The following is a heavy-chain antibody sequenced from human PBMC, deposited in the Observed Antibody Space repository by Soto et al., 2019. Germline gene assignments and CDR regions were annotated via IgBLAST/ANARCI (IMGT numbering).Heavy chain of an antibody. J-gene: IGHJ4*02. D-gene: IGHD2-21*02. V-gene: IGHV3-23*01. CDR1: GFTFGAYT. Sequence: EVRLLESGGGSVQPGGSLRLSCAGSGFTFGAYTMAWVRQAPGKGLEWVSGIKGNGDDTYYADSVKGRFTISRDISQNTLYLQMNSLRSDDTATYFCAKTGPVTARIRFDYWGQGALVTVSS. CDR2: IKGNGDDT. CDR3: AKTGPVTARIRFDY.